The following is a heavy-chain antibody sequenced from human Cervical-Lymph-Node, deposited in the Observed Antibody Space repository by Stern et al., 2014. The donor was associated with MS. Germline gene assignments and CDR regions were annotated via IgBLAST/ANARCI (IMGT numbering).Heavy chain of an antibody. J-gene: IGHJ4*02. D-gene: IGHD3-22*01. CDR3: ARNTADTSDFYPADY. CDR1: GFTFSSYG. Sequence: VQLLESGGGVVQPGKSLRLSCAASGFTFSSYGMHWVRQAPGKGLEWVAIIWSDESNKYYADSVKGRFPIPRDNSKNTLYLQMNSLRAEDTAVYYCARNTADTSDFYPADYWGQGTLVTVSS. CDR2: IWSDESNK. V-gene: IGHV3-33*01.